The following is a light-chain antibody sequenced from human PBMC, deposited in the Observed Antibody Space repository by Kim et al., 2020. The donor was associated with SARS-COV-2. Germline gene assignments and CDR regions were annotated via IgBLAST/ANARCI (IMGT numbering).Light chain of an antibody. CDR3: QQRSNWPPIT. J-gene: IGKJ5*01. CDR2: DAS. Sequence: SPGERATLSCRASQSVSSYLAWYQQKPGQAPRLLIYDASNRATGIPARFSGSGSVADFTLTISSLEPEDFAVYYCQQRSNWPPITFGQGTRLEIK. CDR1: QSVSSY. V-gene: IGKV3-11*01.